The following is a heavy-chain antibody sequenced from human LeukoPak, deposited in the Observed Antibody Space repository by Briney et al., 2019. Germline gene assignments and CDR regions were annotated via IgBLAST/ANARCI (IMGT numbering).Heavy chain of an antibody. J-gene: IGHJ6*03. Sequence: ASVKVSCKASGYTFTSYGISWVRQAPGQGLEWMGWINPNSGGTNYAQKFQGRVTMTRDTSISTAYMELSRLRSDDTAVYYCARVVPNCSGGSCYSDYMDVWGKGTTVTVSS. V-gene: IGHV1-2*02. D-gene: IGHD2-15*01. CDR1: GYTFTSYG. CDR3: ARVVPNCSGGSCYSDYMDV. CDR2: INPNSGGT.